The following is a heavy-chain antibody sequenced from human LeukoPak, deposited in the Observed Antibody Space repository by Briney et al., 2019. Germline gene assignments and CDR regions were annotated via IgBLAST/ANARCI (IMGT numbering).Heavy chain of an antibody. CDR2: IIPMFGTA. CDR3: ARHRPAKHYYDSSAYSPFDY. J-gene: IGHJ4*02. V-gene: IGHV1-69*13. CDR1: GGTFSSYA. D-gene: IGHD3-22*01. Sequence: GASVKVSCKASGGTFSSYAWVRQAPGQGLEWMGGIIPMFGTAKYAQKFQGRVTITADESTSTAYMEPSSLRSEDTAVYYCARHRPAKHYYDSSAYSPFDYWGQGTLVTVSS.